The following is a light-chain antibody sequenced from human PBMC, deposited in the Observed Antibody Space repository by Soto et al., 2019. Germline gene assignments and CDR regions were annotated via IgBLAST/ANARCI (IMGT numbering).Light chain of an antibody. V-gene: IGKV1-39*01. Sequence: DIQMTQSPSSLSASVGDSVTITCRASQNIDSYLNWYQQRPGKAPKLLIHDASILQSGVPSRFSGSGSGTEFALTISSLQPEDFATLYCQQTYSTPWTFGQGTKVDIK. J-gene: IGKJ1*01. CDR1: QNIDSY. CDR3: QQTYSTPWT. CDR2: DAS.